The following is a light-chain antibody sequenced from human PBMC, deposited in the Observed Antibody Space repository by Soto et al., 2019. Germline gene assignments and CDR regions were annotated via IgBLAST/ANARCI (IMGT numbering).Light chain of an antibody. CDR3: QQYGSSRFT. CDR1: QCISSSY. Sequence: EIVLTQSPGTLSLSPGERATLSCRASQCISSSYLAWYQQKPGQAPRLLVYGASSRATGIPDRFSGSGSGTDFTLTISRLEPEDFAVYYCQQYGSSRFTFGPGTKVDIK. J-gene: IGKJ3*01. V-gene: IGKV3-20*01. CDR2: GAS.